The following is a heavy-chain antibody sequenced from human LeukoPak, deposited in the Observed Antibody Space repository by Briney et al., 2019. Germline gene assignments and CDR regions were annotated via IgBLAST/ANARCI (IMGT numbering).Heavy chain of an antibody. V-gene: IGHV3-30*04. D-gene: IGHD2/OR15-2a*01. Sequence: GGSLRLSCAASGFTFSSYAIHWVRQAPGKGLEWVAVISYDGSNKYYADSVKGRLTISRDNSKNTLYLQMNSLRAEDTAVYYCAREGPRGNPQFDYWGQGTLVTVSS. CDR2: ISYDGSNK. J-gene: IGHJ4*02. CDR3: AREGPRGNPQFDY. CDR1: GFTFSSYA.